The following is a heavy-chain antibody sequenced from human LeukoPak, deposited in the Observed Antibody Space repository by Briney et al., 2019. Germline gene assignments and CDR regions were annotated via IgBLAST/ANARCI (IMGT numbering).Heavy chain of an antibody. V-gene: IGHV1-8*03. CDR1: GYTFTSYD. D-gene: IGHD2-8*01. J-gene: IGHJ6*03. CDR3: ARGYAYYYYYMDV. Sequence: ASVKVSCKASGYTFTSYDINWVRPATGQGLEWMGWMNPNRGNTGYAQKFQGRVTITRNTSKSTAYMELSSLRSEDTAVYYCARGYAYYYYYMDVWGKGTTVTVSS. CDR2: MNPNRGNT.